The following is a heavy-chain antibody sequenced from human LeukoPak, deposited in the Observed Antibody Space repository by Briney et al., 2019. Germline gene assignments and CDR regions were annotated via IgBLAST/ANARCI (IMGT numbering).Heavy chain of an antibody. Sequence: GGSLRLSCAASGFTVSSNYMSWVRQAPGKGLEWVSVIGGSNGITFYVGSVKGRFTISRDNFKDTLYLQMNSLRAEDTAVYYCARNENSGWGYFDYWGQGTLVTVSS. V-gene: IGHV3-53*01. J-gene: IGHJ4*02. CDR2: IGGSNGIT. D-gene: IGHD5-12*01. CDR3: ARNENSGWGYFDY. CDR1: GFTVSSNY.